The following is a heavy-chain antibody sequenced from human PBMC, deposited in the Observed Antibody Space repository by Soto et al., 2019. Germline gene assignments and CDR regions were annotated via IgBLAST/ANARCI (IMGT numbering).Heavy chain of an antibody. CDR2: ISASGDTV. V-gene: IGHV3-48*03. CDR1: GLPSTGFE. Sequence: GGSLRLSCVASGLPSTGFEMNWVRQAPGKGLEWVSYISASGDTVYYADSVKGRFTISRDNAKNTLYLEMNSLRAEDSAVYYCAEFIVTGGVDVWGAGTTVTVSS. J-gene: IGHJ6*01. D-gene: IGHD5-18*01. CDR3: AEFIVTGGVDV.